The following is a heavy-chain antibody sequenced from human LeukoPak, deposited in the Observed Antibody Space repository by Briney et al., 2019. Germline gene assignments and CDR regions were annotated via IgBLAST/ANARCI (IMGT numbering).Heavy chain of an antibody. J-gene: IGHJ4*02. CDR3: ARDPYYYDSSGNTV. Sequence: ASVKVSCKPSGYSFTAYYIHLVRQAPGQGLEWMGWINPNSGDTKYAQNFQDRVTMTWDTSVSTAYMELSSLTSDDTAVYYCARDPYYYDSSGNTVWGQGTLVTVSS. CDR2: INPNSGDT. V-gene: IGHV1-2*02. D-gene: IGHD3-22*01. CDR1: GYSFTAYY.